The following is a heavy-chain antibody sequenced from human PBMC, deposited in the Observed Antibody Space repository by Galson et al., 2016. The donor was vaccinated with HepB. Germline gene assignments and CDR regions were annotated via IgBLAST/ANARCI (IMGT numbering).Heavy chain of an antibody. D-gene: IGHD1-14*01. Sequence: SLRLSCAVSGFTFSGFDMHWVRQAPGKGPEWVARISFDGRKQDYTSSVKGRFTISRENSGNTLYLQMHNLRAEDTALYFCARDYSYGTTWPFFDKSGQGTLVTVSS. CDR1: GFTFSGFD. CDR3: ARDYSYGTTWPFFDK. V-gene: IGHV3-30*03. J-gene: IGHJ4*02. CDR2: ISFDGRKQ.